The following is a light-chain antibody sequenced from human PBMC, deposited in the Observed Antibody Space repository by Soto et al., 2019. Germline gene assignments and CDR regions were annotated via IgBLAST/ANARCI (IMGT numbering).Light chain of an antibody. V-gene: IGLV3-21*02. CDR3: QVWNTNRDSVV. J-gene: IGLJ2*01. CDR2: DDS. Sequence: SYELTQPPSVSVAPGQTARLTCGGNDIGSRNVHWYQQKPGQAPVLVVYDDSDRPSGIPERFSGSNSGNTAILTISRVEAGDEADYYCQVWNTNRDSVVFGGGTKLTV. CDR1: DIGSRN.